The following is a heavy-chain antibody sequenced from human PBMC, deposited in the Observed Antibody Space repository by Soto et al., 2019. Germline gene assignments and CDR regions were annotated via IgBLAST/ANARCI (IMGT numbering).Heavy chain of an antibody. V-gene: IGHV5-51*01. Sequence: GESLKISCKGSGYSFTSYWIGWVRQMPGKGLEWMGIIYPGDSDTRYSPSFQGQVTISADKSISTAYLQWSSLTASDTATYYCARRAPVAENSAAFDIWGQGTMVTVS. CDR1: GYSFTSYW. D-gene: IGHD6-19*01. CDR2: IYPGDSDT. J-gene: IGHJ3*02. CDR3: ARRAPVAENSAAFDI.